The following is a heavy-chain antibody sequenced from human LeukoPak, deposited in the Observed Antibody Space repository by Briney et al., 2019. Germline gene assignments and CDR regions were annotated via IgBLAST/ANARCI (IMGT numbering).Heavy chain of an antibody. V-gene: IGHV3-21*04. J-gene: IGHJ4*02. Sequence: GGSLRLSCAASGFTFSSYSMNWVRQAPGKGLEWVSSISSSSSYIYYADSVKGRFTISRDNAKNSLYLQMNSLRAEDTAVYYCARDRIAVARISGGLDYWGQGTLVTVSS. CDR2: ISSSSSYI. CDR1: GFTFSSYS. CDR3: ARDRIAVARISGGLDY. D-gene: IGHD6-19*01.